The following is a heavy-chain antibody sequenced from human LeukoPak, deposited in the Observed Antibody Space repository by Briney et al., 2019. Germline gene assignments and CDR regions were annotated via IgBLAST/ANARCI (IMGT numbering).Heavy chain of an antibody. Sequence: ALGEVFCKGFGGPFSSFAIRWVGQGPGQGPEWMGGIIPIFCTANYAQKFQGRVTITADESTSTAYMELSSLRSEDTAVYYCARERGEYCGGDCYTRYGMDVWGQGTTVTVSS. CDR1: GGPFSSFA. CDR3: ARERGEYCGGDCYTRYGMDV. V-gene: IGHV1-69*13. D-gene: IGHD2-21*02. CDR2: IIPIFCTA. J-gene: IGHJ6*02.